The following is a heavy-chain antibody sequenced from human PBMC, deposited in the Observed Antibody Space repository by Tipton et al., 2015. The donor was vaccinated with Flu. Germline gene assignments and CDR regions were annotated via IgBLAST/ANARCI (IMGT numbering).Heavy chain of an antibody. D-gene: IGHD5-18*01. CDR1: GGSISSYY. J-gene: IGHJ4*02. Sequence: LRLSCTVSGGSISSYYWSWIRQPPGKGLEWIGYIYYSGSTNYNPSLKSRVTISVDTSKNQFSLKLSSVTAADTAVYYCARDGDSSGSRLYYFDYWGQGTLVPVSS. CDR3: ARDGDSSGSRLYYFDY. V-gene: IGHV4-59*01. CDR2: IYYSGST.